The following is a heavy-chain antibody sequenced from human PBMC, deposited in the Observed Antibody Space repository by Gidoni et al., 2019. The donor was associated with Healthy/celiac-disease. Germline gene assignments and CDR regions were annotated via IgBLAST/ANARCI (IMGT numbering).Heavy chain of an antibody. Sequence: EVQLVESGGGLVQPGGSLELSCAASGFTFSGSAMHWVRQASGKGLEWVGRSRSKANSYATAYAASVKGRFTISRDDSKNTAYLQMNSLKTEDTAVYYCTTGARTADYWGQGTLVTVSS. CDR1: GFTFSGSA. V-gene: IGHV3-73*02. J-gene: IGHJ4*02. CDR3: TTGARTADY. CDR2: SRSKANSYAT. D-gene: IGHD3-10*01.